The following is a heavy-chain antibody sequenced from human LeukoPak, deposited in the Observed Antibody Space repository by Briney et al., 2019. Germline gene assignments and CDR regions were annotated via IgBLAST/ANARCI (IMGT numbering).Heavy chain of an antibody. CDR1: GGSFSGYY. J-gene: IGHJ4*02. D-gene: IGHD3-22*01. Sequence: SETLSLTCAVYGGSFSGYYWSWIRQPPGEGLEWIGEINHSGSTNYNPSLKSRVTISVDTSKNQFSLKLSSVTAADTAVYYCARVVGYYDSSGYRNQYFDYWGQGTLVTVSS. CDR3: ARVVGYYDSSGYRNQYFDY. V-gene: IGHV4-34*01. CDR2: INHSGST.